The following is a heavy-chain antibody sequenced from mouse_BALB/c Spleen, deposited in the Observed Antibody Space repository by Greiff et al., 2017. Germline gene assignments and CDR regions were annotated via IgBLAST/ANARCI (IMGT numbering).Heavy chain of an antibody. CDR2: IWAGGST. CDR1: GFSLTSYG. J-gene: IGHJ4*01. CDR3: AGAIGPYYAMDY. D-gene: IGHD2-14*01. V-gene: IGHV2-9*02. Sequence: VQVVESGPGLVAPSQSLSITCTVSGFSLTSYGVHWVRQPPGKGLEWLGVIWAGGSTNYNSALMSRLSISKDNSKSQVFLKMNSLQTDDTAMYYCAGAIGPYYAMDYWGQGTSVTVSS.